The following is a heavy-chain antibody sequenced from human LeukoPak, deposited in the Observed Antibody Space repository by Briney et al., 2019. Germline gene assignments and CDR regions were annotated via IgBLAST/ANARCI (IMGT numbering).Heavy chain of an antibody. CDR3: ARVRTKSGEPIVVVPAAIGGGSWFDP. J-gene: IGHJ5*02. CDR1: GYTFTSYG. V-gene: IGHV1-18*01. Sequence: ASVKVSCKASGYTFTSYGISWVRQAPGQGLEWMGWISAYNGNTNYAQKLQGRVTMTTDKSTSTAYMELRSLRSDDTAVYYCARVRTKSGEPIVVVPAAIGGGSWFDPRGQGTLVTVSS. D-gene: IGHD2-2*01. CDR2: ISAYNGNT.